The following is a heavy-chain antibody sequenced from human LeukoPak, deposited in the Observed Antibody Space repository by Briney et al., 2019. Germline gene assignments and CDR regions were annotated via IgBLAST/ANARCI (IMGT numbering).Heavy chain of an antibody. Sequence: GGSLRLSCAASGFTFSSYGMHWVRQAPGKGLEWVAVISYDGSNKYYADSVEGRFTISRDNSKNTLYLQMNSLRAEDTAVYYCAVPLGRTVKDYWGQGTLVTVSS. D-gene: IGHD4-17*01. J-gene: IGHJ4*02. CDR1: GFTFSSYG. CDR2: ISYDGSNK. V-gene: IGHV3-30*03. CDR3: AVPLGRTVKDY.